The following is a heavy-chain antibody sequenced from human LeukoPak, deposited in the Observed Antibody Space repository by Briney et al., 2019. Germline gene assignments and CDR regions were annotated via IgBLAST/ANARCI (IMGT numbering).Heavy chain of an antibody. CDR3: AKEGYVPALAY. CDR1: GFTFSSYG. J-gene: IGHJ4*02. Sequence: GGSLRLSCAASGFTFSSYGMHWVRQAPGMGLEWVAVISYDGSNKYYADSVKGRFTISRDNSKNTLYLQMNSLRAEDTAVYYCAKEGYVPALAYWGQGTLVTVSS. D-gene: IGHD2-2*01. CDR2: ISYDGSNK. V-gene: IGHV3-30*18.